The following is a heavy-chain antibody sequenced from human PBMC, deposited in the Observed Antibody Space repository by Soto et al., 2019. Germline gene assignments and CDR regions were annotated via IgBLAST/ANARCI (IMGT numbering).Heavy chain of an antibody. J-gene: IGHJ4*02. V-gene: IGHV3-15*01. Sequence: SLRLSCAASGFTFSNAWMSWVRQAPGKGLEWVGRIKSQTNGGTTDYAAPVKGRFAISRDDSKNTVYLQMNSLKTEDTAVYYCTTDDPINKYWGQGTLVTVSS. CDR2: IKSQTNGGTT. D-gene: IGHD6-6*01. CDR3: TTDDPINKY. CDR1: GFTFSNAW.